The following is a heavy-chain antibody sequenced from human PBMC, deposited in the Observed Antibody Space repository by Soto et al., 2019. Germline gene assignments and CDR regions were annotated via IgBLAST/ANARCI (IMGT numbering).Heavy chain of an antibody. D-gene: IGHD2-2*01. CDR1: GYDFTSYW. CDR2: IYPGDSDT. CDR3: ARLRSSTAFDI. V-gene: IGHV5-51*01. Sequence: PGESLKISCKASGYDFTSYWIGWVRQKPGKGLEWMAMIYPGDSDTRDSPSFQGQVTISADKSTSTAYLQWSNLKASDTAMYYCARLRSSTAFDIWGQWTMVTVPS. J-gene: IGHJ3*02.